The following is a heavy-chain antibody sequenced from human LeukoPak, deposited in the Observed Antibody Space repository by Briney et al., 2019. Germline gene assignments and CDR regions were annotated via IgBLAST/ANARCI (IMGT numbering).Heavy chain of an antibody. CDR3: GKHTGSYFIYSVGF. J-gene: IGHJ4*02. Sequence: GGSLRPSCAASGFTFSSYGMSWVRQAPGKGLEWVSTISGSAYNTHYADSVKGRFTISRDNSASTLYLQMNSLRAEDTALYYCGKHTGSYFIYSVGFWGQGTLVSVSS. CDR2: ISGSAYNT. V-gene: IGHV3-23*01. D-gene: IGHD1-26*01. CDR1: GFTFSSYG.